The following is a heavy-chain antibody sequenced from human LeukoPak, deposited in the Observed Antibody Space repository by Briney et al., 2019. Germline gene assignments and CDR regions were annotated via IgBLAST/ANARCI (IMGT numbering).Heavy chain of an antibody. J-gene: IGHJ5*02. CDR1: GGSLSGYY. CDR3: ARVSQYNWFDP. V-gene: IGHV4-34*01. CDR2: INHSGSI. Sequence: SETLSLTCAVYGGSLSGYYWSWIRQPPGKGLEWIGEINHSGSINYNPSLKSRVTISVDTSKNQFSLKLSSVTAVDTAVYYCARVSQYNWFDPWGQGTLVTVSS.